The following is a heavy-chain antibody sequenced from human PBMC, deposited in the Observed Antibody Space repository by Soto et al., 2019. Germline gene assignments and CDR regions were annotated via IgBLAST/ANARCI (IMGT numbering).Heavy chain of an antibody. CDR2: IIPILGIA. V-gene: IGHV1-69*04. CDR1: GGAFSSYT. Sequence: SVKVYCKAAGGAFSSYTISWVRQAPGQGLEWMGRIIPILGIANYAQKFQGRVTITADKSTSTAYMELSSLRSEDTAVYYCARDDYDFWSGYYAQGFDYWGQGTLVTVSS. CDR3: ARDDYDFWSGYYAQGFDY. J-gene: IGHJ4*02. D-gene: IGHD3-3*01.